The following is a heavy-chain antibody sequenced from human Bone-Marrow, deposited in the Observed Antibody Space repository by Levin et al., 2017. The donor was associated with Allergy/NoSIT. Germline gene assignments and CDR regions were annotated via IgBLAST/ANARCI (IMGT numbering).Heavy chain of an antibody. CDR1: RFNFGGYA. D-gene: IGHD2-2*02. CDR3: AKPYCDSSNCFTYFHA. J-gene: IGHJ4*02. CDR2: ISWNSVAI. Sequence: SCAASRFNFGGYAMSWVRQVPGKGLEWVSTISWNSVAIDYADSVKGRFTISRDNAKNSLYLQMNTLRPEDTALYYCAKPYCDSSNCFTYFHAWGQGTLVTVSS. V-gene: IGHV3-9*01.